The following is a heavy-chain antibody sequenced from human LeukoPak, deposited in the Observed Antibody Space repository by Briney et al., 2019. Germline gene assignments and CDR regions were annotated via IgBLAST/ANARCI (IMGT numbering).Heavy chain of an antibody. CDR3: AKRFRAYDPYFDY. Sequence: HPGGSLRLSCAASGFTFSSYAMSWVRQAPGKGLEWVSAISGSGGSTYYADSVKGRFTISRDNSKNTLYLQMNSLRAEGTAVYYCAKRFRAYDPYFDYWGQGTLVTVSS. D-gene: IGHD3-3*01. CDR1: GFTFSSYA. V-gene: IGHV3-23*01. J-gene: IGHJ4*02. CDR2: ISGSGGST.